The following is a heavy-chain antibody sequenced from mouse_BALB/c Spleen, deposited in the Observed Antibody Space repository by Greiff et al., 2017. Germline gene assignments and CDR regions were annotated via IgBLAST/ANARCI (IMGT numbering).Heavy chain of an antibody. Sequence: EWVAYISSGSSTIYYADTVKGRFTISRDNPKNTLFLQMTSLRSEDTAMYYCARGGRPYYYAMDYWGQGTSVTVSS. V-gene: IGHV5-17*02. J-gene: IGHJ4*01. CDR3: ARGGRPYYYAMDY. CDR2: ISSGSSTI.